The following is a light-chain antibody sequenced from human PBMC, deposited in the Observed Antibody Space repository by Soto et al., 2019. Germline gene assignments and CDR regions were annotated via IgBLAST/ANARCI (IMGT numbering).Light chain of an antibody. CDR1: ILGGKY. V-gene: IGLV3-1*01. CDR2: QDN. CDR3: QAWDSSIHYV. Sequence: SYELTQPPSVSVSPGQTASITCSGDILGGKYVCWYQQKAGQSPVVVIYQDNRRPSGIPDRFSGSHSGNTATLTISETQAMDEADYYCQAWDSSIHYVFGTGTKLTVL. J-gene: IGLJ1*01.